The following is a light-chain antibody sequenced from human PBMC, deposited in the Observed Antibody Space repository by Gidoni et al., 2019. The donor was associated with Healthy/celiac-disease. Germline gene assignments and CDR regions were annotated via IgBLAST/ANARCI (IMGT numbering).Light chain of an antibody. CDR1: QSLLHSNGYNY. J-gene: IGKJ4*01. CDR3: MQALQTPLT. CDR2: LGS. Sequence: VMTQSPLSLPVTPGEPASISCRSSQSLLHSNGYNYLDWYLQKPGQSPQLLIYLGSNRASGVPDRFSGSGSGTDFTLKISRVEAEDVGVYYCMQALQTPLTFGGGTKVEIK. V-gene: IGKV2-28*01.